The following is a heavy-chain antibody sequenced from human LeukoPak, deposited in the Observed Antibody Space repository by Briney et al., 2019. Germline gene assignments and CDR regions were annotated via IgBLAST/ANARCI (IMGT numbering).Heavy chain of an antibody. J-gene: IGHJ1*01. Sequence: SQTLSLTCAISGDSVSSNSAAWNWIRQSPSRCLDWLGRTYYRSKWYNDYAVSVKSRITINPDTSMNQFSLQLNSVTPDDTAVYYCARGYSSSSVGYFQHWGQGTLVTVSS. CDR3: ARGYSSSSVGYFQH. V-gene: IGHV6-1*01. CDR2: TYYRSKWYN. CDR1: GDSVSSNSAA. D-gene: IGHD6-6*01.